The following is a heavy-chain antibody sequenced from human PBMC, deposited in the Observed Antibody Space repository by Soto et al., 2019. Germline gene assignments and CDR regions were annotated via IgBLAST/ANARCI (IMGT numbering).Heavy chain of an antibody. D-gene: IGHD4-17*01. J-gene: IGHJ4*02. CDR2: IHTSGSN. CDR3: VGVGYGRGFDF. Sequence: TSETLSLTCTVAGASIDTYYWTWIRQPAGKGLEWIGLIHTSGSNYYNPSLESRVTMSEDTSKNHVSLKLTSVTAADTAVYYCVGVGYGRGFDFWGQGTQVTVSS. CDR1: GASIDTYY. V-gene: IGHV4-4*07.